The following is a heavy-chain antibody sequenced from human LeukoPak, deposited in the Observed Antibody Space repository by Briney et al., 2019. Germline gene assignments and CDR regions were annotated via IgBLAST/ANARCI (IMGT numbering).Heavy chain of an antibody. D-gene: IGHD3-22*01. CDR1: GFTFDDYG. CDR2: INWNGGST. CDR3: ARGSYYYDSSGLWDYFDY. J-gene: IGHJ4*02. V-gene: IGHV3-20*04. Sequence: GGSLRLSCAASGFTFDDYGMSWVRQAPGKGLEWVSGINWNGGSTGYADSVKGRFTISRDSAKNSLYLQMNSLRAEDTALYYCARGSYYYDSSGLWDYFDYWGQGTLVTVSS.